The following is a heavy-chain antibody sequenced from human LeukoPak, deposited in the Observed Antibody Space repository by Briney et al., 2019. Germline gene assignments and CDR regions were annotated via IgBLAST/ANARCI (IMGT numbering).Heavy chain of an antibody. J-gene: IGHJ4*02. V-gene: IGHV3-53*01. D-gene: IGHD3-16*02. CDR1: GFTVSSNY. Sequence: HPGGSLRLSCAASGFTVSSNYMSWVRQAPGKGLEWVSVIYSGGSTYYADSVKGRFTISRDNSKNTLYLQMNSLRAEDTAVYYCASPTEFGGVISPLDYWGQGTLVTVSS. CDR2: IYSGGST. CDR3: ASPTEFGGVISPLDY.